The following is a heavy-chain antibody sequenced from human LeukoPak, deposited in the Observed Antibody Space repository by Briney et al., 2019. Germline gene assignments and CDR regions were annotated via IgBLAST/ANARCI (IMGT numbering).Heavy chain of an antibody. CDR2: ISWNSGSI. Sequence: GGSLRLSCAASGFTFDDYAMHWVRQAPGKGLEWVSGISWNSGSIGYADSVKGRFTTSRDNAKNSLYLQMNSLRAEDTALYYCAKEGMALDYWGQGTLVTVSS. J-gene: IGHJ4*02. V-gene: IGHV3-9*01. D-gene: IGHD5-24*01. CDR3: AKEGMALDY. CDR1: GFTFDDYA.